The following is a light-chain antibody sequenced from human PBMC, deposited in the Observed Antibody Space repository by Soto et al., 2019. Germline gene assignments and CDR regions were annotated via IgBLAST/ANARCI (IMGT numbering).Light chain of an antibody. V-gene: IGKV1-33*01. Sequence: DMQMSQSACSLSSSVGDRVTIICPASQDISTYLNGYQQKPGKAPKLLIFDASSVEIGVPSRFSGSGSGTDFNFTISSLQPEGVSTYYCQHYADLPLSFGGGTKVEIK. CDR1: QDISTY. J-gene: IGKJ4*01. CDR3: QHYADLPLS. CDR2: DAS.